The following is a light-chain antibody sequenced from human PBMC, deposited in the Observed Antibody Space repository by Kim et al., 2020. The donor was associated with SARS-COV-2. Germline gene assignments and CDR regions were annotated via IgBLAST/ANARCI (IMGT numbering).Light chain of an antibody. V-gene: IGKV3-15*01. CDR2: GAS. J-gene: IGKJ1*01. CDR3: QQYDDWPPWT. Sequence: EIVMTQSPATLSVSPGERATLSCRASQSVGSNVAWYQQKPGQAPRLLIYGASTRATGIPARFSGSGSGTEFTLTITGLQSEDLADYYCQQYDDWPPWTFGQGTKVDIK. CDR1: QSVGSN.